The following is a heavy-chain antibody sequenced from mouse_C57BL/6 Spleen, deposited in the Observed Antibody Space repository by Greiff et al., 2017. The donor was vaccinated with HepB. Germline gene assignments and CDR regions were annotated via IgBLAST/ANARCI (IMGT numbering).Heavy chain of an antibody. D-gene: IGHD1-1*01. Sequence: EVQLQQSGAELVRPGASVKLSCTASGFNIKDDYMHWVKQRPEQGLEWIGWIDPENGDTEYASKFQGKATITADTSSNTAYLQLSSLTSEDTAVYYCTLYYYGSSYYWGQGTTLTVSS. CDR2: IDPENGDT. J-gene: IGHJ2*01. CDR3: TLYYYGSSYY. CDR1: GFNIKDDY. V-gene: IGHV14-4*01.